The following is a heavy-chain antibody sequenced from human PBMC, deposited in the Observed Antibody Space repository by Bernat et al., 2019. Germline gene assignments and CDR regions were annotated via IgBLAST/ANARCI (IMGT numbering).Heavy chain of an antibody. J-gene: IGHJ2*01. CDR1: GYTLTELS. V-gene: IGHV1-24*01. CDR2: LDPEDGET. D-gene: IGHD3-10*01. Sequence: QVQLVQSGAEVKKPGASVKVSCKVSGYTLTELSMHWVRQAPGKGLEWMGGLDPEDGETIYAQKCQGRVTMTEDTSTDTAYMELSSLRSEDTAVYYCATGPMITMVRGAPNWYFDLWGRGTLVTVSS. CDR3: ATGPMITMVRGAPNWYFDL.